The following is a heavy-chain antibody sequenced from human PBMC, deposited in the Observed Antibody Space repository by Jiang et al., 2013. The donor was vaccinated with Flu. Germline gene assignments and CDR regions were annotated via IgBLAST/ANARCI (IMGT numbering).Heavy chain of an antibody. CDR3: ARGQRIRFLDRLFAKTTYRNY. V-gene: IGHV4-34*01. J-gene: IGHJ4*02. CDR1: GGSFSGYY. D-gene: IGHD3/OR15-3a*01. Sequence: LLKPSETLSLTCAVYGGSFSGYYWSWIRQPPGKGLEWIGEINHSGSTNYNPSLKSRVTISVDTSKNQFSLKLSSVTAADTAVYYCARGQRIRFLDRLFAKTTYRNYWGQGTLVTVSS. CDR2: INHSGST.